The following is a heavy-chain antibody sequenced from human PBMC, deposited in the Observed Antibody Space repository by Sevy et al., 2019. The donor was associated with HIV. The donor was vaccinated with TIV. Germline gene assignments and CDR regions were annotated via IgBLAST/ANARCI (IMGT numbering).Heavy chain of an antibody. CDR2: INQDGSKK. Sequence: GGSLRLSCAASGFTFSSYWMTWVRQAPEKGLEWVANINQDGSKKYYVDSVKGRFTISRDNAKNSVYLQMNSLRAEDTAVYYCAREIAAAGSYWGQGTLVTVSS. D-gene: IGHD6-13*01. CDR3: AREIAAAGSY. V-gene: IGHV3-7*01. J-gene: IGHJ4*02. CDR1: GFTFSSYW.